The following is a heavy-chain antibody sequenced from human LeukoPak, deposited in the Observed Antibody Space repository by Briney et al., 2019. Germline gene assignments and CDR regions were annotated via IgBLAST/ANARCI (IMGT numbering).Heavy chain of an antibody. CDR2: ISSSGSTI. CDR1: GVTFSSYE. Sequence: GGSLRLSCAASGVTFSSYEMNWVRQAPGKGLEWVSYISSSGSTIYYADSVKGRFTISRDNAKSSLYLQMNSLRAEDTAVYYCARDGSGWPYYYYGMDVWGQGTTVTVSS. J-gene: IGHJ6*02. V-gene: IGHV3-48*03. D-gene: IGHD6-19*01. CDR3: ARDGSGWPYYYYGMDV.